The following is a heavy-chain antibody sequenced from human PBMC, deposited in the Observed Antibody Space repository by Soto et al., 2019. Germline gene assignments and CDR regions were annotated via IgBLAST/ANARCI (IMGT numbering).Heavy chain of an antibody. Sequence: SGGSLRLSCAASGCTFSSYAMSWVRQAPGKGLEWVSAISGSGGSPYYADSVKGRFTISRDNSKNALYLQMNSLRAEDTAVYFCAKPPGPRFWSVYYRDYWGQGTLVTVSS. CDR3: AKPPGPRFWSVYYRDY. CDR2: ISGSGGSP. D-gene: IGHD3-3*01. CDR1: GCTFSSYA. V-gene: IGHV3-23*01. J-gene: IGHJ4*02.